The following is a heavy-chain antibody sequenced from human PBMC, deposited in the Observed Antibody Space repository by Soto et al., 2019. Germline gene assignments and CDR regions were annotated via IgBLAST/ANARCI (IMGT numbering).Heavy chain of an antibody. V-gene: IGHV1-3*01. CDR2: INAGNGDT. CDR3: AREPTPYYFDY. CDR1: GYSFTDYA. Sequence: QVQLVQSGAELKKPGASVKVSCEASGYSFTDYAIHWVRQAPGQRLEWMGWINAGNGDTKYSQKFQDRVTITRDTSASTAYMELSSLRSEDTAVYYCAREPTPYYFDYWGQGTLVTVSS. J-gene: IGHJ4*02.